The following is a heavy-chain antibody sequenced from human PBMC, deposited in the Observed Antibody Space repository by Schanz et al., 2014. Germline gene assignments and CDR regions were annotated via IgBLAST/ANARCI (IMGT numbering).Heavy chain of an antibody. D-gene: IGHD3-22*01. Sequence: QVQLVQSGAEVKKPGSSVKVSCKASGGTFSSFAIFWVRQAPGQGLEWMGTIIPILDITNYAQKFQGRVTITEDKSTSTAYMELSTLRSEDTAVYYCARAGPDYSDSSGYATYYFGNWGQGTLVTVSS. CDR1: GGTFSSFA. V-gene: IGHV1-69*04. CDR2: IIPILDIT. CDR3: ARAGPDYSDSSGYATYYFGN. J-gene: IGHJ4*02.